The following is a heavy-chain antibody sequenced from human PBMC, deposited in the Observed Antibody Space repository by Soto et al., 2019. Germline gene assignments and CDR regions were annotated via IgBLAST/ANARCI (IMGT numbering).Heavy chain of an antibody. V-gene: IGHV4-30-4*01. CDR2: IYYSGST. CDR3: ASDFGWFDP. D-gene: IGHD3-3*01. J-gene: IGHJ5*02. Sequence: PSETLSLTCTVSGDSISGGDYFCTWIRQPPGKALEWIGYIYYSGSTYYNPSLESRVTMSVDTSKNQFSLKLTSVTAADTAVYYCASDFGWFDPWGQGTLVTVSS. CDR1: GDSISGGDYF.